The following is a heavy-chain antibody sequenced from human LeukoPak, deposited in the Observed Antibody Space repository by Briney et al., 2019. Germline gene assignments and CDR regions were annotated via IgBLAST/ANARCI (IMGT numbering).Heavy chain of an antibody. CDR1: GFSVSSNY. V-gene: IGHV3-66*01. D-gene: IGHD3-22*01. J-gene: IGHJ4*02. CDR3: ARGSNGYYDSSGYYYGSYYFDY. CDR2: IYSGGST. Sequence: PGGSLRLSCAASGFSVSSNYMSWVRQAPGKGLEWVSVIYSGGSTYYADSVKGRFTISRDNSKNTLYLQMNSLRAEDTAVYYCARGSNGYYDSSGYYYGSYYFDYWGQGTLVTVSS.